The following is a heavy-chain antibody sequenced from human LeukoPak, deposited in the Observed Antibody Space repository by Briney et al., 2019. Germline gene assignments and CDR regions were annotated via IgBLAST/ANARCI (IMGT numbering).Heavy chain of an antibody. CDR3: ARELGRRGVISRTTSYWFDP. Sequence: SQTLSLTCTVSGGSISSGDYYWSWIRQPPGKGLEWIGYIYYRGSTYYNPSLKSRVTISVDTSMNQFSLKLSSVTAADTAVYYCARELGRRGVISRTTSYWFDPWGQGTLVTVSS. CDR2: IYYRGST. CDR1: GGSISSGDYY. V-gene: IGHV4-30-4*01. J-gene: IGHJ5*02. D-gene: IGHD3-10*01.